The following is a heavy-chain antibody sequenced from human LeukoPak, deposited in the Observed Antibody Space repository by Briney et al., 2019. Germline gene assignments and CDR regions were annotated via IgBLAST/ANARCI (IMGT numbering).Heavy chain of an antibody. J-gene: IGHJ3*02. CDR2: IYYSGNT. CDR3: ARGGHPEFYYYDSRKSAFDI. D-gene: IGHD3-22*01. Sequence: SETLSLTCTVSGVSISSSNSYWGWIRQPPGKGLEWIGSIYYSGNTYYSASLKSQVSISIDTSKNQFSLRLTSVTAADTAVYYCARGGHPEFYYYDSRKSAFDIWGQGTMVTVSS. V-gene: IGHV4-39*01. CDR1: GVSISSSNSY.